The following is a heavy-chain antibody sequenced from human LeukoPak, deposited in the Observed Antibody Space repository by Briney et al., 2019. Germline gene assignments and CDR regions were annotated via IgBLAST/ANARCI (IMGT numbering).Heavy chain of an antibody. Sequence: GGSLRLSCAASGLTFSSYGMHWVRQAPGKGVERVAFIRYDGSNKYYADSVKGRFTISRDNSKNTLYLQMNSLRAEDTAVYYCAKDSVEGTYYGSGTPDYWGQGTLVTVSS. CDR3: AKDSVEGTYYGSGTPDY. J-gene: IGHJ4*02. CDR1: GLTFSSYG. CDR2: IRYDGSNK. V-gene: IGHV3-30*02. D-gene: IGHD3-10*01.